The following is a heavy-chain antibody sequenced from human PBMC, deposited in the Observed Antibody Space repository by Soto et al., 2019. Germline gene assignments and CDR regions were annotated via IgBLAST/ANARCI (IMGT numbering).Heavy chain of an antibody. CDR3: ASHDYAHYGIDV. D-gene: IGHD4-17*01. J-gene: IGHJ6*02. CDR2: IYYSGST. CDR1: GGSISSGDYY. V-gene: IGHV4-30-4*01. Sequence: SETLSLTCTVSGGSISSGDYYWSWIRQPPGKGLEWIGYIYYSGSTYYNPSLKSRVTISVDTSKNQFSLKLSSVTAADTAVYYCASHDYAHYGIDVRGQGTSVTVSS.